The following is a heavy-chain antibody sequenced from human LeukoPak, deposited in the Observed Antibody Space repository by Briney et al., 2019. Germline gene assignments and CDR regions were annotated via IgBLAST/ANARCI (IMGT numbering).Heavy chain of an antibody. CDR2: INSDGTST. V-gene: IGHV3-74*01. J-gene: IGHJ4*02. CDR3: AKAGYSSGYDH. D-gene: IGHD6-19*01. CDR1: GFTFSSYW. Sequence: AGSLRLSCAASGFTFSSYWMHWVRHAPGKGLLSVSRINSDGTSTIYADSVKGRFTISRDNAKNTLYLQMNSLRAEDTAVYHCAKAGYSSGYDHWGQGTLVTVSS.